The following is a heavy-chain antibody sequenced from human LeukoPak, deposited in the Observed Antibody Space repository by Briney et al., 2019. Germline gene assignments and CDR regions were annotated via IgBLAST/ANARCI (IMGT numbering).Heavy chain of an antibody. CDR3: SRDATGDH. CDR2: SRNRAKSYTT. Sequence: GGSLRLSCAVSGFTFSDHYMDWVRQAPGKGLEWVGRSRNRAKSYTTDYAASVKGRFTISRDDSKNTLYLQMNSLETEDTAVYYCSRDATGDHWGQGTLVSVSS. V-gene: IGHV3-72*01. J-gene: IGHJ4*02. CDR1: GFTFSDHY.